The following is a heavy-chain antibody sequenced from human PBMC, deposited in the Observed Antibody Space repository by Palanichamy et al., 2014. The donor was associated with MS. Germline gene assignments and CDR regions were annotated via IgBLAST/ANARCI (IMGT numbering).Heavy chain of an antibody. CDR1: AYTFTNYY. Sequence: QVQLVQSGAEVKKPGASVKVSCKASAYTFTNYYIHWVRQAPGQGLEWMGVIDPSGVSTSSAQKFQDRVTMTRDTSTSTVYMELSSLTSEDTAIYFCARDDNTVTPFDYWGQGTLVTVSS. V-gene: IGHV1-46*01. J-gene: IGHJ4*02. CDR3: ARDDNTVTPFDY. CDR2: IDPSGVST. D-gene: IGHD4-11*01.